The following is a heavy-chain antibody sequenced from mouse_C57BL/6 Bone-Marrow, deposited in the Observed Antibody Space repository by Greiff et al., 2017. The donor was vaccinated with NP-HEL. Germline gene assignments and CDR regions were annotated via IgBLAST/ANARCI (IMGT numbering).Heavy chain of an antibody. CDR1: GYTFTSYG. D-gene: IGHD1-1*01. CDR3: ARDGDYYGSSYVPWFAY. CDR2: IYPRSGNT. Sequence: QVQLQQSGAELARPGASVKLSCKASGYTFTSYGISWVKQRTGQGLEWIGEIYPRSGNTYYNEKFKGKATLTADKSSSTAYMELRSLTSEDSAVYFCARDGDYYGSSYVPWFAYWGQGTLVTVSA. J-gene: IGHJ3*01. V-gene: IGHV1-81*01.